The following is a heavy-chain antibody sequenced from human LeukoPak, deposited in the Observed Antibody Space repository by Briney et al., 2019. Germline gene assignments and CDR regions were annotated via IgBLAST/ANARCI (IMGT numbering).Heavy chain of an antibody. CDR2: IYHTGST. J-gene: IGHJ5*02. Sequence: SETLSLTCTVSDHSVSGGYYGGWIRQPPGQGLEWIGSIYHTGSTYYNPSLKSRVTISVDTSKNRFSLKLSSVTAADTAVYYCARGVTMIGRLRFDPWGQGTLVTVSS. D-gene: IGHD3-22*01. CDR3: ARGVTMIGRLRFDP. CDR1: DHSVSGGYY. V-gene: IGHV4-38-2*02.